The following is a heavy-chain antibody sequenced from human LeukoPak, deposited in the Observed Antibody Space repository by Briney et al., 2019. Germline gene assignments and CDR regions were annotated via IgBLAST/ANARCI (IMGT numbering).Heavy chain of an antibody. J-gene: IGHJ5*02. CDR2: IYYSGST. D-gene: IGHD3-22*01. V-gene: IGHV4-31*03. CDR3: ARDSSFLYDSSGYGWFDP. Sequence: SETLSLTCTVSGGSISSGGYYWSWIRQHPGKGLEWIGYIYYSGSTYYNPSLKSRVTISVDTSKNQFSLKLSSVTAADTAVYYCARDSSFLYDSSGYGWFDPWGQGTLVTVS. CDR1: GGSISSGGYY.